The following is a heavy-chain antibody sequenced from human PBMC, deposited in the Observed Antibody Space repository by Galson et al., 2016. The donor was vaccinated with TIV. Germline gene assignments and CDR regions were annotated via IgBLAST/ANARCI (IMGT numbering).Heavy chain of an antibody. CDR1: GLSVSINY. J-gene: IGHJ4*02. V-gene: IGHV3-53*01. CDR3: AKDQVVVTWGGGYFDY. D-gene: IGHD2-21*02. Sequence: SLRLSCAASGLSVSINYMTWVRQAPGKGLEWVSLISDGGNTYYPDSVKGRFTISRDNSKETLFLQMNSLRVEDTAVYFCAKDQVVVTWGGGYFDYWGRGVLVTVSS. CDR2: ISDGGNT.